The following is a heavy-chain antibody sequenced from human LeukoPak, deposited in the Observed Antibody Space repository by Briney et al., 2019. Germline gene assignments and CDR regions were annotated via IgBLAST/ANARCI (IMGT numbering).Heavy chain of an antibody. CDR3: ARGYCSGGSCYYFDY. Sequence: PGGSLRLSCAASGFSFSTYGMSWVRQAPGKGLEWVSVIYSGGSTYYADSVKGRFTISRDNSKNTLYLQMNSLRAEDTAVYYCARGYCSGGSCYYFDYWGQGTLVTVSS. CDR2: IYSGGST. CDR1: GFSFSTYG. V-gene: IGHV3-53*01. D-gene: IGHD2-15*01. J-gene: IGHJ4*02.